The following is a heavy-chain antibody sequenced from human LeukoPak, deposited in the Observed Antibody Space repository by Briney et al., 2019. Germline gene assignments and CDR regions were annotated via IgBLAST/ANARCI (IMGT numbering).Heavy chain of an antibody. Sequence: GGSLRLSCAASGFTVSSNYMSWVRQAPGKGLEWVSVIYSGGSTYYADSVKGRFTISRDNAKNSLYLQMNSLRAEDTAVYYCARDQGIAVAVGGYWGQGTLVTVSS. CDR2: IYSGGST. CDR3: ARDQGIAVAVGGY. CDR1: GFTVSSNY. V-gene: IGHV3-66*01. D-gene: IGHD6-19*01. J-gene: IGHJ4*02.